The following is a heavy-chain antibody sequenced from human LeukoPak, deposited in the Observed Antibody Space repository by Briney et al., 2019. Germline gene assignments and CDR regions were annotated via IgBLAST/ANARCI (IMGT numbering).Heavy chain of an antibody. D-gene: IGHD6-13*01. V-gene: IGHV3-64*01. CDR2: ISSNGIST. J-gene: IGHJ5*02. CDR1: GFTFSSYP. Sequence: PGGSLRLSCVASGFTFSSYPMHWVRQAPGNGLEYVPAISSNGISTYYANSVKGRFTISRDNSKNTLYLQMGSLRAEDMAVYYCARDYSSSWSNWFDPWGQGTLVTVSS. CDR3: ARDYSSSWSNWFDP.